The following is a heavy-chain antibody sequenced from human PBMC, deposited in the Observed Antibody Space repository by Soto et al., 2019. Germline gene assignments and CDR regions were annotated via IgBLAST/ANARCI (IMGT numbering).Heavy chain of an antibody. CDR2: ISAHNGNT. Sequence: QVHLVQSGAEVKKPGASVKVSCKGSGYGFTTYGITWVRQAPGQGLEWMAWISAHNGNTNYAQKLQGRVTVTRDISTSTAYMEQRSLRSDDTAVYYCARGRYGDYWGQGALVTVSS. J-gene: IGHJ4*02. CDR1: GYGFTTYG. D-gene: IGHD1-1*01. CDR3: ARGRYGDY. V-gene: IGHV1-18*01.